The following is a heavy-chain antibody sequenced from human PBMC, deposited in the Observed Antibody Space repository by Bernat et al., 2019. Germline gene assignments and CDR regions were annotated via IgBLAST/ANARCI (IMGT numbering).Heavy chain of an antibody. V-gene: IGHV1-58*02. CDR1: GFTFTSSA. CDR2: IVVGSVNT. Sequence: QMQLVQSGPEVKKPGTSVKVSCKASGFTFTSSAMQWVRQARGQRLEWIGWIVVGSVNTNYAQKFQERVTIARDMSTSTAYMELSSLRSEDTDVYYCGAVRAARCGYYSPVRFDYWGQGTLVTVSS. CDR3: GAVRAARCGYYSPVRFDY. D-gene: IGHD3-22*01. J-gene: IGHJ4*02.